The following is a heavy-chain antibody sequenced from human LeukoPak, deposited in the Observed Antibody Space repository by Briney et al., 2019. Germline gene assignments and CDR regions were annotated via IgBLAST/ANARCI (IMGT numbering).Heavy chain of an antibody. CDR2: IIPIFGTA. CDR1: GGTFSSYA. Sequence: SVKVSCKASGGTFSSYAISWVRQAPGQGLEWMGGIIPIFGTANYAQKFQGRVTITADESTSTAYMELSSLRSEDTAVYYCASALAYCGGDCYSVDYWGQGTLVTVSS. V-gene: IGHV1-69*13. D-gene: IGHD2-21*02. CDR3: ASALAYCGGDCYSVDY. J-gene: IGHJ4*02.